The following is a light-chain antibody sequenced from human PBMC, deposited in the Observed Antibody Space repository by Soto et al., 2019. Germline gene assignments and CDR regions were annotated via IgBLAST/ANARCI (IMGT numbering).Light chain of an antibody. CDR2: ELS. CDR3: SSYAGSNNFVV. J-gene: IGLJ2*01. CDR1: SSDIGGYNY. V-gene: IGLV2-8*01. Sequence: QSALTQPPSASGSPGQSVTISCTGTSSDIGGYNYVSWYQQHPGKAPKLMIYELSKRPSGVPDRFSGSKSGNTASLTVSGLQAEDEDDYYCSSYAGSNNFVVFGGGTKLTVL.